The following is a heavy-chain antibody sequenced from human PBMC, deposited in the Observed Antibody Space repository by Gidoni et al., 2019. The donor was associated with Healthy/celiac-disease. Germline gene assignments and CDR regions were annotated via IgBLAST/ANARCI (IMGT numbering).Heavy chain of an antibody. CDR3: ARGWGIAGPTYYYYGMDV. J-gene: IGHJ6*02. V-gene: IGHV4-4*02. D-gene: IGHD6-13*01. CDR1: GGSISSRNW. CDR2: IYHSGST. Sequence: QVQLQESGPGLVKPSGTLSLTCAVAGGSISSRNWWSWVRQPPGKGLEWIGEIYHSGSTNYNPSLKSRVTISVDKSKNQFSLKLSSVTAADTAVYYCARGWGIAGPTYYYYGMDVWGQGTTVTVSS.